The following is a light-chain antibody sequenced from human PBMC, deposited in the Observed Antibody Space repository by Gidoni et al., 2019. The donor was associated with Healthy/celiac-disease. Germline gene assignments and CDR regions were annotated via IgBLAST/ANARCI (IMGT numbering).Light chain of an antibody. CDR2: WAS. J-gene: IGKJ1*01. CDR1: QSVLYSSNNKNY. Sequence: DIVMTQSPDSLAVSLGERATINCKSSQSVLYSSNNKNYLAWYQQKPGQPPKLLIYWASTRESGVPDRFSGSGSGTDFTLTIRSLQAEDVAVYYCQQYYSTPPAFXXXTKVEIK. V-gene: IGKV4-1*01. CDR3: QQYYSTPPA.